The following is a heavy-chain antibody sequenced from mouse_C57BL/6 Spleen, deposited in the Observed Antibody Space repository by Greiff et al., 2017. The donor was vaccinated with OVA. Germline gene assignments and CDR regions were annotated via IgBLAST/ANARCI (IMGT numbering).Heavy chain of an antibody. J-gene: IGHJ3*01. CDR2: INPNNGGT. CDR1: GYTFTDYY. Sequence: EVQLQQSGPELVKPGASVKISCKASGYTFTDYYMHWVKQSHGKSLEWIGDINPNNGGTSYNQKFKGKATLTVDKSSSTAYMELRSLTSEDSAVEYCARPGSGAWFADWGQGTRVTVSA. D-gene: IGHD1-1*01. V-gene: IGHV1-26*01. CDR3: ARPGSGAWFAD.